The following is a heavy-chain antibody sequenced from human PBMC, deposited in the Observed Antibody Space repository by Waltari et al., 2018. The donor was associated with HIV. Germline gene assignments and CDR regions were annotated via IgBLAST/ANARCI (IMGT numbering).Heavy chain of an antibody. Sequence: EVQLVESGGGLVQPGGSLRLSCAASGFTFRSYWVHWVRQAAGKGLLWVSCISSDGSTTNYADSVKGRLTISRDNAKNTLYLQMNSLRADDTAVYYCARENTMTYYDALDIWGQGTMVTVSS. CDR2: ISSDGSTT. CDR1: GFTFRSYW. V-gene: IGHV3-74*01. D-gene: IGHD4-17*01. J-gene: IGHJ3*02. CDR3: ARENTMTYYDALDI.